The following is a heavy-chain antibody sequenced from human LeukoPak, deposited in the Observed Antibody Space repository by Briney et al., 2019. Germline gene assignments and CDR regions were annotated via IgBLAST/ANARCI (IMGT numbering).Heavy chain of an antibody. Sequence: SETLSLTCSVSDGSLGTYYWGWIRQPPGKGLEWIGYIYYSGSITYNPSLKSRVTVSVDTSKNQFSLKLTSMTAADTAVYYCARGRLGRQHASFFDSWGQGTLVTVSS. CDR3: ARGRLGRQHASFFDS. D-gene: IGHD2-2*01. CDR1: DGSLGTYY. CDR2: IYYSGSI. J-gene: IGHJ4*02. V-gene: IGHV4-59*08.